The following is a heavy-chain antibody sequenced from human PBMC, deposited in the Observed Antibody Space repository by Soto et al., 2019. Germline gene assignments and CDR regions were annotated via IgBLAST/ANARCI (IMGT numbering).Heavy chain of an antibody. V-gene: IGHV1-24*01. Sequence: ASVKVSCKVSGYTLTELSMHWVRQAPGKGLEWMGGFDPEDGETIYAQKFQGRVTMTEDTSTDTAYMELSSLRSEDTAVYYCATYRSEGWNDGWRVRDYYYYGMDVWGQGPTVTVSS. D-gene: IGHD1-1*01. CDR1: GYTLTELS. CDR3: ATYRSEGWNDGWRVRDYYYYGMDV. J-gene: IGHJ6*02. CDR2: FDPEDGET.